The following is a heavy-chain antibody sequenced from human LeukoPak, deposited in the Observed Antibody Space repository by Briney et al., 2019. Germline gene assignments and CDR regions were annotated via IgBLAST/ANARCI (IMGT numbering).Heavy chain of an antibody. Sequence: SETLSLTCTVSGGSISSGGHYWSWIRQPPGKGLEWIGYISYSGSTNYNPSLKSRVTISVDTSKNQFSLKLSSVTAADTAVYYCAREGTQINYYFDYWGQGTLVTVSS. J-gene: IGHJ4*02. CDR3: AREGTQINYYFDY. CDR2: ISYSGST. CDR1: GGSISSGGHY. D-gene: IGHD3-10*01. V-gene: IGHV4-61*08.